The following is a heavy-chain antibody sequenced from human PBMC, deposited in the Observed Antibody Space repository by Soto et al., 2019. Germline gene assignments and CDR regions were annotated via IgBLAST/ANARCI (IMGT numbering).Heavy chain of an antibody. CDR2: IFSNDEK. CDR1: GFSLSNARMG. J-gene: IGHJ2*01. Sequence: QVTLKESGPVLVKPTETLTLTCTVSGFSLSNARMGVSWIRQPPGKALEWLAHIFSNDEKSYSTSLKSRLTTSKDTXKSXVXHTLTNMDPVDTATYYCARIPLRGYSYGYPYWYFDLWGRGTLVTVSS. V-gene: IGHV2-26*01. D-gene: IGHD5-18*01. CDR3: ARIPLRGYSYGYPYWYFDL.